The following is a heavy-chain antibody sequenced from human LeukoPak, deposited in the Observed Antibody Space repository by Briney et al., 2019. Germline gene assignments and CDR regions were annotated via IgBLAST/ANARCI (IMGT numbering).Heavy chain of an antibody. V-gene: IGHV3-74*01. CDR2: INTDGSST. Sequence: GGSLRLSCAASGFTFSSYWMHWVRQAPGKGLVWVSRINTDGSSTSYADSVKGRFTISRDNAKNTLYLQMNSLRAEDTAVYYCARANHLNYDFWSGYYPFDYWGQGTLVTVSS. CDR1: GFTFSSYW. J-gene: IGHJ4*02. D-gene: IGHD3-3*01. CDR3: ARANHLNYDFWSGYYPFDY.